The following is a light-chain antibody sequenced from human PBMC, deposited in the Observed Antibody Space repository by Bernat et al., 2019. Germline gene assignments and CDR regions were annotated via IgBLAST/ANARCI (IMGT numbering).Light chain of an antibody. CDR3: AAWDDGLTGRV. Sequence: QSVLTQPPSVSGAPGQRVTISCTGSSSNIGAGYDVHWYQQLPGTAPKLLIYGNSNRPSGVPDRFSGSKSGTSASLAISGLRSEDEADYYCAAWDDGLTGRVFGGGTKLTVL. CDR2: GNS. V-gene: IGLV1-40*01. CDR1: SSNIGAGYD. J-gene: IGLJ3*02.